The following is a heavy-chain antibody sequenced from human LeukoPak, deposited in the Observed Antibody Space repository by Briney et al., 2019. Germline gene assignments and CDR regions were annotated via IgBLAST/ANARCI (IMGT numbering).Heavy chain of an antibody. J-gene: IGHJ4*02. Sequence: SETLSLTCAVSGGSISSGGYYWSWIRQPAGKGLEWIGRIYTSGSTNYNPSLKSRVTMSVDTSKNQFSLKLSSVTAADTAVYYCARGGDYYETPGFDYWGQGTLVTVSS. CDR2: IYTSGST. CDR1: GGSISSGGYY. V-gene: IGHV4-61*02. CDR3: ARGGDYYETPGFDY. D-gene: IGHD3-22*01.